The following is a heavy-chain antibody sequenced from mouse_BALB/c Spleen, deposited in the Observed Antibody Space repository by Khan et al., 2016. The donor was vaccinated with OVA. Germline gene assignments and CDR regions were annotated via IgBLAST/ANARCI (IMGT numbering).Heavy chain of an antibody. Sequence: VQLKDSGPGLVKPSQTVSLTCTVTGISITTGNYRWSWIRQFPGNKLEWIGNIYYSGTITYNPSLTSRTTITRDTSKNRFFLEMNSLTAEDTATYYCARDYGSLYWYFDVWGAGTTVTVSS. V-gene: IGHV3-5*02. CDR1: GISITTGNYR. CDR2: IYYSGTI. D-gene: IGHD1-1*01. CDR3: ARDYGSLYWYFDV. J-gene: IGHJ1*01.